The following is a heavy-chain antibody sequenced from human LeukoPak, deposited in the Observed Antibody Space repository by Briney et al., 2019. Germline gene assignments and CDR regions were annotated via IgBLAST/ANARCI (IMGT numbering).Heavy chain of an antibody. CDR2: IYSGGNT. CDR1: GFTVSSYF. CDR3: ARGTPSGWYGDF. V-gene: IGHV3-53*01. J-gene: IGHJ4*02. D-gene: IGHD6-19*01. Sequence: GGSLRLSCAASGFTVSSYFMSWVRQAPGKGLEWVSVIYSGGNTYYADSVKGRFTISRDNSQNTLYLQMNSLRAEDTAVYYCARGTPSGWYGDFWGQGILVTVSS.